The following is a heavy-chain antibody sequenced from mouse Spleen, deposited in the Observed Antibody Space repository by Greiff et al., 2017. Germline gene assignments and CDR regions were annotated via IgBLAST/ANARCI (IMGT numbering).Heavy chain of an antibody. D-gene: IGHD3-1*01. CDR2: INPSSGYT. V-gene: IGHV1-7*01. Sequence: VQRVESGAELAKPGASVKLSCKASGYTFTSYWMHWVKQRPGQGLEWIGYINPSSGYTKYNQKFKDKATLTADKSSSTAYMQLSSLTYEDSAVYYCARQLGLRGDYFDYWGQGTTLTVSS. J-gene: IGHJ2*01. CDR1: GYTFTSYW. CDR3: ARQLGLRGDYFDY.